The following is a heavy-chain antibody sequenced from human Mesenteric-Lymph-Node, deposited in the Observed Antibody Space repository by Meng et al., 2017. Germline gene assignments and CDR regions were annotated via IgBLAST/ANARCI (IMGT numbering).Heavy chain of an antibody. J-gene: IGHJ4*02. Sequence: QVQQVESGSDLKKPGASVKVSCKASGYTFTSYAMNWVRQAPGQGLEWMGWINTNTGNPTYAQGFTGRFVFSLDTSVSTAYLQISSLKAEDTAVYYCARESLYDYVWGSYPASFDYWGQGTLVTVSS. CDR3: ARESLYDYVWGSYPASFDY. D-gene: IGHD3-16*02. CDR1: GYTFTSYA. V-gene: IGHV7-4-1*02. CDR2: INTNTGNP.